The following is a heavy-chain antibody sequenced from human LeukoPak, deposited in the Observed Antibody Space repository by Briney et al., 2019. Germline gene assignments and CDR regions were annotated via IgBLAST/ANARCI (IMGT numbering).Heavy chain of an antibody. CDR2: INTHSGGT. J-gene: IGHJ4*02. V-gene: IGHV1-2*02. CDR1: GYTFTGYY. D-gene: IGHD5-18*01. CDR3: ARVGRGYSYGYFDY. Sequence: ASVKVSCKASGYTFTGYYMHWVRQAPGQGLEWMGWINTHSGGTNYAQKFQGRVTMTRDTSISTAYMELSRPRSDDTAVYYCARVGRGYSYGYFDYWGQGTLVTVSS.